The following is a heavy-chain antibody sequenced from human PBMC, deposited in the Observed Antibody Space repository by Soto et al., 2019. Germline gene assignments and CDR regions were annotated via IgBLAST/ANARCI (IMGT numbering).Heavy chain of an antibody. D-gene: IGHD2-21*02. J-gene: IGHJ4*02. Sequence: QVQLVQSGAEVKRPGTSVKVYCKVSGYTFTNYGINWVRQAPGQGLEWVGWFNPANRNTNYAQKFQDRVSMTTDTSTNTAYMELRGLRSDDTAVYYCARVRFGDPFDFWGQGTLVTVSS. CDR1: GYTFTNYG. CDR2: FNPANRNT. V-gene: IGHV1-18*01. CDR3: ARVRFGDPFDF.